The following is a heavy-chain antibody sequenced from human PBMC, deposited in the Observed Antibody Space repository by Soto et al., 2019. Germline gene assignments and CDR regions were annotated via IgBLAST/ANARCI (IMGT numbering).Heavy chain of an antibody. CDR2: IKQDVSEK. D-gene: IGHD3-3*01. J-gene: IGHJ6*02. Sequence: GGSLRLSCAASGFTFSSYWMSWVRQAPGKGLEWVANIKQDVSEKYYVDSVKGRFTISRDNAKNSLYLQMNSLRAEDTAVYYCARESAYYDFWSGYYYYYYGMDVWGQGTTVTVSS. CDR3: ARESAYYDFWSGYYYYYYGMDV. V-gene: IGHV3-7*01. CDR1: GFTFSSYW.